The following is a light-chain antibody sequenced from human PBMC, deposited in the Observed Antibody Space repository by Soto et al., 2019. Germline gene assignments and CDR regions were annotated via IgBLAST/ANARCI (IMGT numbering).Light chain of an antibody. J-gene: IGKJ4*01. Sequence: EIVMTQSPATLSVSPGERATFSCRASQSISTNLAWFQQRPGQAPRLLIYAASTRAPDVPVRFSGSGSGTEFTLTISSLRSEDFATYYCQPYNNWPPITFGGGTKVEIK. CDR3: QPYNNWPPIT. V-gene: IGKV3-15*01. CDR1: QSISTN. CDR2: AAS.